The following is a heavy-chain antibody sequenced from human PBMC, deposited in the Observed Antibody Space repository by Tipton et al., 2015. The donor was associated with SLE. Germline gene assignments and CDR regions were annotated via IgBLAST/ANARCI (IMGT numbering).Heavy chain of an antibody. D-gene: IGHD5-18*01. J-gene: IGHJ4*02. CDR1: GYSISSGSYY. Sequence: TLSLTCAVSGYSISSGSYYWSWIRQPAGKGLEWIGHIYTSGSTNYNPSLKSRVTISVDTSKNQFSLKLSSVTAADTAVYYCATLPPGYARNYWGQGTLVTVSS. V-gene: IGHV4-61*09. CDR2: IYTSGST. CDR3: ATLPPGYARNY.